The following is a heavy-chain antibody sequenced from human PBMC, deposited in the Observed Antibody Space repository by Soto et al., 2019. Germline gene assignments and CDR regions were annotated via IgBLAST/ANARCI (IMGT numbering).Heavy chain of an antibody. D-gene: IGHD3-10*01. J-gene: IGHJ4*02. CDR3: TRGPRPISTGTGAY. CDR1: GFIFKMYW. Sequence: EVQLVESGGGLAPPGGSVRLSCAASGFIFKMYWMHWVRQTPGKGLVWISRIYNDGSYTDYADSVKGRFTISRDNVNDTLYLQMNNLRAEDSGLYYCTRGPRPISTGTGAYWGQGTQVTVSS. CDR2: IYNDGSYT. V-gene: IGHV3-74*01.